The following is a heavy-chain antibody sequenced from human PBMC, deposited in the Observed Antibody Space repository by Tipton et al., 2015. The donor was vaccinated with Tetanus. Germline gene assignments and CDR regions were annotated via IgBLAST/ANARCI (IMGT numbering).Heavy chain of an antibody. D-gene: IGHD5-24*01. CDR3: AREETRHGYNTFDS. CDR1: GFTFSSYT. Sequence: SLRLSCSGSGFTFSSYTFHWVRQAPGKGLEWVSVTYTGGSTDFADSVKGRFSISRDNSKNTLYFQMNSLRAEDTAVYFCAREETRHGYNTFDSWGQGTPVTVSS. J-gene: IGHJ4*02. CDR2: TYTGGST. V-gene: IGHV3-53*01.